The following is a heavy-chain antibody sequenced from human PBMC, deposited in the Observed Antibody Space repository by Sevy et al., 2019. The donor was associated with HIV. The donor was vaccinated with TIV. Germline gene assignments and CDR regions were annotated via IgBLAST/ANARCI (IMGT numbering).Heavy chain of an antibody. CDR2: IIPILGTV. V-gene: IGHV1-69*13. D-gene: IGHD6-19*01. Sequence: ASVKVSCKASGGTFSSYGISWVRQAPGQGLEWMGGIIPILGTVNYAQKFQGRVTITEDECTKTAYMELSSLRSEDTAVYYCARGGGNGWYYFDYWGQETLVTVSS. J-gene: IGHJ4*02. CDR1: GGTFSSYG. CDR3: ARGGGNGWYYFDY.